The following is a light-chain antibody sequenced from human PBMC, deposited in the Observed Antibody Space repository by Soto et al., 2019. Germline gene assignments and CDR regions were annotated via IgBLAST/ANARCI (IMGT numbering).Light chain of an antibody. Sequence: DIQMTQSPSTLSASVGDRVTITCRASQSISSWLAWYQQKPGKAPKLLIYDASSLESGVPSRFSGSGFGTEFTLTISSLQPDDFSTYYCQQYNSYPYTFGQRTKLEIK. CDR2: DAS. CDR3: QQYNSYPYT. V-gene: IGKV1-5*01. CDR1: QSISSW. J-gene: IGKJ2*01.